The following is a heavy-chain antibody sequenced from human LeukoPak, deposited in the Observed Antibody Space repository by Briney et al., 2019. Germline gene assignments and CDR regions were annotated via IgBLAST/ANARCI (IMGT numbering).Heavy chain of an antibody. CDR3: ARDANFGYDAFDI. CDR1: EFTVSNHY. J-gene: IGHJ3*02. Sequence: GGSLRLSCAASEFTVSNHYMSWIRQAPGKGLEWVAVIWDDGSNKYYADSVKGRFTISRDNSKNTLYLQVNSLRAEDTAVNYCARDANFGYDAFDIWGQGTMVTVSS. CDR2: IWDDGSNK. D-gene: IGHD3-10*01. V-gene: IGHV3-33*08.